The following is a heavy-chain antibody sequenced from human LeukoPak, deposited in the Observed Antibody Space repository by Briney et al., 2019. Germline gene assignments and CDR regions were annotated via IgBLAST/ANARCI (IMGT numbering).Heavy chain of an antibody. CDR2: IKQDGSER. D-gene: IGHD6-19*01. V-gene: IGHV3-7*01. J-gene: IGHJ4*02. CDR3: ARGSSGWGPYYSDY. CDR1: GFTFSSYW. Sequence: GGSLRLSCAASGFTFSSYWMSWVRQAPGKGLEWVANIKQDGSERYYVDSVKGRFTISRDNAKNSLYLQMNSLRAEDTAVYYCARGSSGWGPYYSDYWGQGTLVTVSS.